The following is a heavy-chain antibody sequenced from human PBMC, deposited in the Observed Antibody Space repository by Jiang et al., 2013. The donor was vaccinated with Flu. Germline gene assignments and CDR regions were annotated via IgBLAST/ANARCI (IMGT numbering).Heavy chain of an antibody. CDR3: ADVTYDY. J-gene: IGHJ4*02. V-gene: IGHV4-39*01. Sequence: EWIGSIYYSGSTYYNPSLKSRVTISVDTSKNQFSLKLSSVTAADTAVYYCADVTYDYWGQGTLVTVSS. CDR2: IYYSGST.